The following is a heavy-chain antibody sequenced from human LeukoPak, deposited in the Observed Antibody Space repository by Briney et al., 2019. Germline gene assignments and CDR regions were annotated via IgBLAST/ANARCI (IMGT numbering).Heavy chain of an antibody. J-gene: IGHJ4*02. Sequence: SETLSLTCTVSGGSISSYYWSWIRQPPGKGLDWIGYVYYSGSTTYNPSLKSRVTISVDTSKSQFSLKLSSVTAADTAVYFCARVGYSFGYGDFDYWGQGTLVTVSS. CDR3: ARVGYSFGYGDFDY. CDR1: GGSISSYY. V-gene: IGHV4-59*01. D-gene: IGHD5-18*01. CDR2: VYYSGST.